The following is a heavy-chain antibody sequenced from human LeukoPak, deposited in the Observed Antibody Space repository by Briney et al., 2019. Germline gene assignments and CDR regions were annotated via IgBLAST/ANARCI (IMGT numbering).Heavy chain of an antibody. J-gene: IGHJ4*02. CDR1: VFTFTSSA. Sequence: GASVKVSCKASVFTFTSSAVQWVRQARGQRLEWIGWIVVGSGNTNYAQKFQERVAITRDMSTSTAYMELSSLRSEDTAVYYCAASNGDNLSSIGDYWGQGTLVTVSS. CDR2: IVVGSGNT. CDR3: AASNGDNLSSIGDY. V-gene: IGHV1-58*01. D-gene: IGHD2-8*01.